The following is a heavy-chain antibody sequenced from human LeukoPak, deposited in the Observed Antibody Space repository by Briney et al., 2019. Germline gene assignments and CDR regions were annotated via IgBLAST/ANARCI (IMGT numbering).Heavy chain of an antibody. CDR1: GGSISSYY. J-gene: IGHJ5*02. D-gene: IGHD2-2*01. CDR2: IYYSGST. V-gene: IGHV4-39*01. CDR3: ARHAAPVPASQFDP. Sequence: SETLSLTCTVSGGSISSYYWSWIRQPPGKGLEWIGSIYYSGSTYYNPSLKSRVTISVDTSKNKFSLKLSSVTAADTAVYYCARHAAPVPASQFDPWGQGTLVTVSS.